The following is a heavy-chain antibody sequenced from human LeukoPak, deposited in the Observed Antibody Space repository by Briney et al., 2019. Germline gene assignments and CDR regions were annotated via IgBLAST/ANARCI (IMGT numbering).Heavy chain of an antibody. CDR2: IDAAGGT. CDR1: GFTFSSYD. J-gene: IGHJ3*02. D-gene: IGHD3-10*01. V-gene: IGHV3-13*04. Sequence: PGGSLRLSCAASGFTFSSYDMHWVRQATGKGLEWVSAIDAAGGTYSLVSVKGRFTISRENAKNSLYLQMNSLTAGDTAVHYCIRGDYYGSGKQPFDIWGQGTMVTVSS. CDR3: IRGDYYGSGKQPFDI.